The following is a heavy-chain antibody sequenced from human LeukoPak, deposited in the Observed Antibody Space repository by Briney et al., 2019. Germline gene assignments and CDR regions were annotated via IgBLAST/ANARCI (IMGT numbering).Heavy chain of an antibody. J-gene: IGHJ2*01. CDR2: ISYDGSNK. D-gene: IGHD6-19*01. Sequence: GGSLRLSCAASGFTFGIYSMHWVRQAPGKGLEWVAVISYDGSNKYYADSVKGRFTISRDNSKNTMSLQMNSLRTEDTAVYYCARDGYSSGPGDWYFDLWGRGTLVTVSS. V-gene: IGHV3-30-3*01. CDR3: ARDGYSSGPGDWYFDL. CDR1: GFTFGIYS.